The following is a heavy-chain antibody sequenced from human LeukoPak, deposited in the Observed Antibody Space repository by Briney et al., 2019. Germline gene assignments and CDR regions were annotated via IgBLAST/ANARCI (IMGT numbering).Heavy chain of an antibody. CDR3: ARAEGYGGELDS. CDR1: GFTFDDYG. CDR2: INWNGGST. V-gene: IGHV3-20*04. J-gene: IGHJ4*02. Sequence: GGSLRLSCAASGFTFDDYGMSWVRQAPGKGLEWVSGINWNGGSTGYADSVKGRFTISRENSKNRLYLQMNSLRAEDTAVYYCARAEGYGGELDSWGQGTLVTVSS. D-gene: IGHD4-23*01.